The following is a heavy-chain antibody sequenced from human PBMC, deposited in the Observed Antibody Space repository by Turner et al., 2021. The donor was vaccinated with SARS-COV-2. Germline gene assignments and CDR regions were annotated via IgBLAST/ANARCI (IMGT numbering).Heavy chain of an antibody. CDR1: GFTFSNSD. CDR3: ADY. CDR2: VSWNGSRT. J-gene: IGHJ4*02. V-gene: IGHV3-35*01. Sequence: EVQLVESGGGLVQPGGSLRLSCAASGFTFSNSDMNWVHQATGKGLEWVSGVSWNGSRTHYADSVKGRFIISRDNSRNTLYLQTNSLRTRGYTYDAVADYWGQGTLVTVSS. D-gene: IGHD5-18*01.